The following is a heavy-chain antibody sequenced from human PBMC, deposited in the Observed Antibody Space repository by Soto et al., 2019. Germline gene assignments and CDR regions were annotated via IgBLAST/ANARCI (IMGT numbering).Heavy chain of an antibody. CDR2: IYYSGST. D-gene: IGHD5-18*01. V-gene: IGHV4-59*01. Sequence: PSETLSLTCTVSGGSISSYYWSWIRQPPGKGLEWIGYIYYSGSTNYNPSLKSRVTISVDTSKNQFSLKLSSVTAADTPVYYGARDANTAMEYWGQGTLVPVSS. CDR3: ARDANTAMEY. J-gene: IGHJ4*02. CDR1: GGSISSYY.